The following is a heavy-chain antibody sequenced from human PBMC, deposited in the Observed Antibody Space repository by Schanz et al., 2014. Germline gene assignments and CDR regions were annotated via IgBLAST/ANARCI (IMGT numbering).Heavy chain of an antibody. Sequence: EVQLLESGGGLVQPGGSLRLSCAASGFTFSNYAMSWVRQAPGKGPEWVSVISGSGDDTYYADSVKGRFTISRDNSKNTAYLHMNSLRAEDTALYYCANGTTSMVYDMDVWGQGTTVTVSS. CDR2: ISGSGDDT. J-gene: IGHJ6*02. D-gene: IGHD5-18*01. CDR3: ANGTTSMVYDMDV. CDR1: GFTFSNYA. V-gene: IGHV3-23*01.